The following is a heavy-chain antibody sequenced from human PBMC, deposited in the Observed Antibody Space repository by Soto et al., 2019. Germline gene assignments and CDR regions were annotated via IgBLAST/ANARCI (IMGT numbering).Heavy chain of an antibody. CDR3: ARHSLNYDFWSGYPRPSYYYYGMDV. CDR1: GYSCTRYW. CDR2: IYPGDSDT. V-gene: IGHV5-51*01. Sequence: LIISCKGSGYSCTRYWSGWVRQMPGKGLEWMGIIYPGDSDTRYSPSFQGQVTISADKSISTAYLQWSSLKASDTAMYYCARHSLNYDFWSGYPRPSYYYYGMDVWGQGTTVTVSS. D-gene: IGHD3-3*01. J-gene: IGHJ6*02.